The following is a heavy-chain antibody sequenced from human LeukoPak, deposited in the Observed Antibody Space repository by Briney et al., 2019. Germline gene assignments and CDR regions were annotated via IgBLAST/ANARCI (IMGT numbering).Heavy chain of an antibody. CDR2: IYSGGST. CDR1: GFTVSSNC. CDR3: ATTSATGTGDY. V-gene: IGHV3-53*01. Sequence: GGSLRLSCAASGFTVSSNCMSWVRQAPGKGLEWVSVIYSGGSTYYADSVKGRFTISRDNSKDTLYLQMNSLRAEDTAVYYCATTSATGTGDYWGQGTLVTVSS. J-gene: IGHJ4*02. D-gene: IGHD1-1*01.